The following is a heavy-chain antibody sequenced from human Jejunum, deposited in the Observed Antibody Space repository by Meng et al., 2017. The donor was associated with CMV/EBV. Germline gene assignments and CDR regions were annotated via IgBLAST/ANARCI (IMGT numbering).Heavy chain of an antibody. D-gene: IGHD3-22*01. CDR2: IIAVLKTP. Sequence: QVQMWQSVTEVKRPGSSVKVSCKSSGGVFNNYALNCVRQPPGQGLEWMGGIIAVLKTPTYAQKFRGRLTITADESTGTTYMELTSLTSEDTAVYYCARGFSNGYLPFDYWGQGTLVTVSS. J-gene: IGHJ4*02. V-gene: IGHV1-69*01. CDR3: ARGFSNGYLPFDY. CDR1: GGVFNNYA.